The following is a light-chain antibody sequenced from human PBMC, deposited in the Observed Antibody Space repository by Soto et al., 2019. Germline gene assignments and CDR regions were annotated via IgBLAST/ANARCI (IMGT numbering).Light chain of an antibody. CDR1: SIDVGSYNL. CDR3: SSYAGSSNV. J-gene: IGLJ1*01. Sequence: QSALTQPASVSGSPGQSITISCTGTSIDVGSYNLVSWYQHHPGKAPQLIIYEVNKRPSGVPDRFSGSKSGNTASLTVSGLQAEDEADYYCSSYAGSSNVFGTGTKVTVL. V-gene: IGLV2-14*02. CDR2: EVN.